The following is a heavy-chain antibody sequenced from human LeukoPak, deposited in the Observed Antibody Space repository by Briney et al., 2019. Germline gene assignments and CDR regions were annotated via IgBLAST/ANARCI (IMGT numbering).Heavy chain of an antibody. V-gene: IGHV3-21*01. J-gene: IGHJ3*02. CDR3: ARTFRLLVGATTGDAFDI. Sequence: ETLSLTCTVSGYSISSGYYWGWIRQPPGKGLEWVSSFSSSSSYIYYADSVKGRFTISRDNAKSSLYLQMNSLRAEDTAVYYCARTFRLLVGATTGDAFDIWGQGTMVTVSS. CDR2: FSSSSSYI. CDR1: GYSISSGYY. D-gene: IGHD1-26*01.